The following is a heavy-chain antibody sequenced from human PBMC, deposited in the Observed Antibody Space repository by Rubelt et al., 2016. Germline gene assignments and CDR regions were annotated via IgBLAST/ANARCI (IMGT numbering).Heavy chain of an antibody. CDR3: ARECDYGDYVPDY. V-gene: IGHV3-74*01. D-gene: IGHD4-17*01. Sequence: QVPGKGLVWVSRINSDGSSTSYVDSVKGRFTISRDNSKNTLYLQMNSLRAEDTAVYYCARECDYGDYVPDYWGQGTLVSVSS. J-gene: IGHJ4*02. CDR2: INSDGSST.